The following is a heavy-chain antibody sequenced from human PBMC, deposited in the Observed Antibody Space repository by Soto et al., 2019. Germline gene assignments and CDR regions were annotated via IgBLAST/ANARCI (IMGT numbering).Heavy chain of an antibody. CDR1: GGSLSSYY. D-gene: IGHD1-1*01. CDR2: IYYSGST. Sequence: QVQLQESGPGLVKPSETLSLTCTVSGGSLSSYYWSWIRQPPGKGLEWIGYIYYSGSTNYNPSLKSRVTISVDTSKTQFSLKLSSVTAADTAVYYCARRYGYSFDYWGQGTRVTVSS. CDR3: ARRYGYSFDY. V-gene: IGHV4-59*08. J-gene: IGHJ4*02.